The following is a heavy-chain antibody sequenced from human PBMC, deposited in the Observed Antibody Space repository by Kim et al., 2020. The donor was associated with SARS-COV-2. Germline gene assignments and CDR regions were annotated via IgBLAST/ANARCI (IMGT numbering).Heavy chain of an antibody. V-gene: IGHV5-51*01. D-gene: IGHD6-19*01. J-gene: IGHJ6*02. CDR1: GYSFTSYW. Sequence: GESLKISCKGSGYSFTSYWIGWVRQMPGKGLEWMGIIYPGDSDTRYSPSFQGQVTISADKSISTAYLQWSSLKASDTAMYYCARHVIAVAGTRYYYYGMDVWGQGTTVTVSS. CDR3: ARHVIAVAGTRYYYYGMDV. CDR2: IYPGDSDT.